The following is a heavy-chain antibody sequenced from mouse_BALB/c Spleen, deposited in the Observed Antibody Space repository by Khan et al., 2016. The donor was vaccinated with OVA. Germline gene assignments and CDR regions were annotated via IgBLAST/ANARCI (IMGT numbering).Heavy chain of an antibody. CDR2: IWAGGST. J-gene: IGHJ3*01. V-gene: IGHV2-9*02. CDR3: ARAFYNGTLFAY. D-gene: IGHD1-1*01. CDR1: GFSLSNYG. Sequence: QVQLKESGPGLVAPSQTLSITCTVSGFSLSNYGVHWVRQPPGKGLEWLGVIWAGGSTNHNSALMSRLSISKDDSKSQVFLKMNSLQTDDTAIYYCARAFYNGTLFAYWGRGTLVTVSA.